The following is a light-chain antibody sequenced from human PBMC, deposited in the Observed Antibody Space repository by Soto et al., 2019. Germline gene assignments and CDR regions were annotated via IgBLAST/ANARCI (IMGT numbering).Light chain of an antibody. CDR1: QSVSSSY. Sequence: IVLTQSPGTLSLSPGERATLSCRASQSVSSSYLAWYQQKPGQAPSLLIYDASSRATGIPDRFSGGGSGTDFTLTISRLEPEDFAVYYCQQYGSSPQTFGQGTTVEIK. CDR2: DAS. V-gene: IGKV3-20*01. CDR3: QQYGSSPQT. J-gene: IGKJ1*01.